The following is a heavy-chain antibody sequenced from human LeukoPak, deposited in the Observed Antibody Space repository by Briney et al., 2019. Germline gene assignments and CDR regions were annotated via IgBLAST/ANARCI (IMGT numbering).Heavy chain of an antibody. J-gene: IGHJ6*02. CDR2: IWYDGSNK. D-gene: IGHD3-22*01. CDR3: ARSNYDSSGYYPYGMDV. Sequence: GRSLRLSCAASGLTFSSYGMHWVRQAPGKGLEWVAVIWYDGSNKYYADSVKGRFTISRDNSKNTLYLQVNSLRAEDTAVCYCARSNYDSSGYYPYGMDVWGQGTTVTVSS. V-gene: IGHV3-33*01. CDR1: GLTFSSYG.